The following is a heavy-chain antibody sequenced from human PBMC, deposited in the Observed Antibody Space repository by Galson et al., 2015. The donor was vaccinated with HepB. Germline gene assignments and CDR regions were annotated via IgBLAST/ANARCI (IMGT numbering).Heavy chain of an antibody. J-gene: IGHJ4*02. Sequence: SLRLSCAASGFTFSSYWMSWVRQVPGKGLEWVANIKQHGSEKYYVDSVKGRFTISRDNAKNSLYLQMNSLRAEDTAVYYCARASRGTRIDYWGQGTLVTVSS. D-gene: IGHD4-17*01. CDR1: GFTFSSYW. CDR3: ARASRGTRIDY. CDR2: IKQHGSEK. V-gene: IGHV3-7*03.